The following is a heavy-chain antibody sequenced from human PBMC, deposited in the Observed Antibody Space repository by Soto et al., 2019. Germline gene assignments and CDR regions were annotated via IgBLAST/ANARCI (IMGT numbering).Heavy chain of an antibody. V-gene: IGHV4-4*07. CDR2: FSLSGTT. D-gene: IGHD2-8*01. CDR1: GASIAGSSY. CDR3: ARGMTPNGAPAWYYFDS. Sequence: SETLSLTCSVSGASIAGSSYWSWIRQPAGKGLEWIGRFSLSGTTNYSPSLRSRVTMSADVSKNQFSLRLTSVTAADTALYYCARGMTPNGAPAWYYFDSWGQGTLVTVSS. J-gene: IGHJ4*02.